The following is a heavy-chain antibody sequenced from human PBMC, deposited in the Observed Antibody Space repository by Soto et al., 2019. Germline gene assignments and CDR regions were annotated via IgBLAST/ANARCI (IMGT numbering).Heavy chain of an antibody. CDR2: IIPIFGTA. V-gene: IGHV1-69*01. Sequence: QVQLVQSGAEVKKPGSSVKVSCKASGGTFSSYAISWVRQAPGQGLEWMGGIIPIFGTANYAQKFQGRVTITADESTSTAYMELSSRRSEDTAVYYCARGLYGSGSYFSNWFDPWGQGTLVTVSS. CDR1: GGTFSSYA. J-gene: IGHJ5*02. CDR3: ARGLYGSGSYFSNWFDP. D-gene: IGHD3-10*01.